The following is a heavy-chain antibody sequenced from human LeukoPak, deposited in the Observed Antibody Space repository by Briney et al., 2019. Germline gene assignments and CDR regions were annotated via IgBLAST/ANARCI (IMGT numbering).Heavy chain of an antibody. V-gene: IGHV3-48*03. J-gene: IGHJ4*02. CDR1: GFTFASYE. CDR3: AREVKWELPNY. CDR2: ITADGTDK. Sequence: GGSLRLSCVASGFTFASYEMNWIRQAPGKGLEWVSYITADGTDKYDADSVKGRFTISRDNAENSLYLQMNNLRVDDTAIYYCAREVKWELPNYWGQGTLVTVSS. D-gene: IGHD1-26*01.